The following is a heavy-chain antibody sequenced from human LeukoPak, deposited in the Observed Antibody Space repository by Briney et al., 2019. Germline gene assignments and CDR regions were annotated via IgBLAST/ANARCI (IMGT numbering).Heavy chain of an antibody. Sequence: PGGSLRLSCAASGFTFSTYAMSWVRQAPGKGLEWVSGISGSGGSTFYADSVKGRFTISRDNAKNSLYLQMNSLRAEDTAVYYCARDTKDYWGQGTLVTVSS. CDR3: ARDTKDY. CDR2: ISGSGGST. J-gene: IGHJ4*02. V-gene: IGHV3-23*01. CDR1: GFTFSTYA. D-gene: IGHD2-8*01.